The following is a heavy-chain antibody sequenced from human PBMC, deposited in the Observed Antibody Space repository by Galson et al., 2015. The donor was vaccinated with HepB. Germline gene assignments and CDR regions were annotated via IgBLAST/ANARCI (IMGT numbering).Heavy chain of an antibody. CDR1: GFTFSSYA. J-gene: IGHJ6*02. Sequence: SLRLSCAASGFTFSSYAMSWVRQAPGKGLEWVSAISGSGGSTYYADSVKGRFTISRDNSKNTLYLQMNSLRAEDTAVYYCAKREDIVVVVAATVYYGMDVWGQGTTVTVSS. CDR3: AKREDIVVVVAATVYYGMDV. CDR2: ISGSGGST. V-gene: IGHV3-23*01. D-gene: IGHD2-15*01.